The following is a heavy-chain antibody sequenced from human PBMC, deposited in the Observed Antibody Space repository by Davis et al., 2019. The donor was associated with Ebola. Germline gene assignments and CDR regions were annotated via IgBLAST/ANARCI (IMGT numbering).Heavy chain of an antibody. V-gene: IGHV4-61*09. CDR3: ARDPFNDYGGNPGGY. CDR1: GGSISSGSYY. Sequence: PSETLSLTCTVSGGSISSGSYYWSWIRQPAGKGLEWIGHIYTSGSTNYNPSLKSRVTISVDTSKNQFSLKLSSVTAADTAVYYCARDPFNDYGGNPGGYWGQGTLVTVSS. D-gene: IGHD4-23*01. CDR2: IYTSGST. J-gene: IGHJ4*02.